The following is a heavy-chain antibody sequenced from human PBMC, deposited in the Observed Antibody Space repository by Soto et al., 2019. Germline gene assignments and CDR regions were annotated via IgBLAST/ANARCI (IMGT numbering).Heavy chain of an antibody. V-gene: IGHV3-21*01. Sequence: GGSLRLSCAASGFTFSSYSMNWVRPAPGKALEWVSSISISSSYIYYADSVKGRFTISRDNAKNSLYLQMNSLRAEDTAVYYWAREGCSSTSCDGMHTPHDYYYYGMDVWGLGTTVTVSS. CDR2: ISISSSYI. J-gene: IGHJ6*02. D-gene: IGHD2-2*01. CDR1: GFTFSSYS. CDR3: AREGCSSTSCDGMHTPHDYYYYGMDV.